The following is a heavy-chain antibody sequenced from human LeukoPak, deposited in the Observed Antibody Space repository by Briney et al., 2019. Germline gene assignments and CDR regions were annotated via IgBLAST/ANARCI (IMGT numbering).Heavy chain of an antibody. Sequence: PGGSLRLSCAASGFTFSSYWMSWVRQAPGKGLEWVANIKQDGSEKYYVDSVKGRFTISRDNSKNTLYLQMNSLRAEDTAVYYCAKPWAPRGMIVNWYFDLWGRGTLVTVSS. J-gene: IGHJ2*01. CDR3: AKPWAPRGMIVNWYFDL. V-gene: IGHV3-7*03. D-gene: IGHD3-22*01. CDR1: GFTFSSYW. CDR2: IKQDGSEK.